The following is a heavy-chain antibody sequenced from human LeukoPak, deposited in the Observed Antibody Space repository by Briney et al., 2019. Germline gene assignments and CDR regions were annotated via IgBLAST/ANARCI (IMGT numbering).Heavy chain of an antibody. D-gene: IGHD1-26*01. J-gene: IGHJ4*02. CDR1: GFTFSSYA. V-gene: IGHV3-30*04. Sequence: PGGSLRLSCAASGFTFSSYAMHWVRQAPGKGLEWVAVISYDGSNKYYADSVKGRFTISRDNSKNTLYLQMNSLRAEDTAVYYCAKDRASGSYYHGPFDYWGQGTLVTVSS. CDR3: AKDRASGSYYHGPFDY. CDR2: ISYDGSNK.